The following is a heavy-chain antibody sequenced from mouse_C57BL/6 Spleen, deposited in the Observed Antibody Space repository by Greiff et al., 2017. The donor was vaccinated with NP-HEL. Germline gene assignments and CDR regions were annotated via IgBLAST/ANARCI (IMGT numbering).Heavy chain of an antibody. CDR3: AREGSGFDY. D-gene: IGHD4-1*01. CDR1: GYTFTNYW. Sequence: QVQLKESGAELVRPGTSVKMSCKASGYTFTNYWIGWAKQRPGHGLEWIGDIYPGGGYTNYNEKFKGKATLTADKSSSTAYMQFSSLTSEDSAIYYCAREGSGFDYWGQGTTLTVSS. V-gene: IGHV1-63*01. CDR2: IYPGGGYT. J-gene: IGHJ2*01.